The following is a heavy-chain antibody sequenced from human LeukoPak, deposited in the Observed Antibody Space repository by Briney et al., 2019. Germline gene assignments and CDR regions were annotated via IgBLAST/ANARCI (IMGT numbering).Heavy chain of an antibody. Sequence: PGGSLRLSCAASGFTFSSYEMNWVRQAPGKGLEWVSSISSSSSSIYYADSVKGRFTISRDNAKNSLHLQMNSLRAEDTAVFYCAREDYYGSGSPWYFDLWGRGTLVTVSS. V-gene: IGHV3-21*01. CDR1: GFTFSSYE. CDR2: ISSSSSSI. J-gene: IGHJ2*01. CDR3: AREDYYGSGSPWYFDL. D-gene: IGHD3-10*01.